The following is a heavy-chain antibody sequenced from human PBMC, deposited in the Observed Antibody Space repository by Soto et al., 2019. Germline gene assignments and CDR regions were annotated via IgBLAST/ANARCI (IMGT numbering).Heavy chain of an antibody. Sequence: GGSLRLSCVASGFTFRAYSMSWVRQAPGQGLEWVSSITSSSTYIYYTRSVEGRFTISRDDAKNSLHLQMNSLRAEDTAVYYYARDLLEGYGHARQPDYWGQGTLVTVSS. V-gene: IGHV3-21*06. D-gene: IGHD5-18*01. CDR3: ARDLLEGYGHARQPDY. J-gene: IGHJ4*02. CDR1: GFTFRAYS. CDR2: ITSSSTYI.